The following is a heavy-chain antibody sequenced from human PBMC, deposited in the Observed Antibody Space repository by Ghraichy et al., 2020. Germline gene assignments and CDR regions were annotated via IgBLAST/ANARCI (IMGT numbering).Heavy chain of an antibody. CDR3: ARRYDFWSGYCY. CDR1: GFTVSSNY. CDR2: IYSGGST. Sequence: GESLNISCAASGFTVSSNYMSWVRQAPGKGLEWVSVIYSGGSTYYADSVKGRFTISRDNSKNTLYLQMNSLRAEDTAVYYCARRYDFWSGYCYWGQGTLVTVSS. D-gene: IGHD3-3*01. V-gene: IGHV3-66*02. J-gene: IGHJ4*02.